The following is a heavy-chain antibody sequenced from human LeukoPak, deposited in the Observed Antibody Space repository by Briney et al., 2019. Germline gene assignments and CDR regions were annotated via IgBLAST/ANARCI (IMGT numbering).Heavy chain of an antibody. CDR1: GFTFSSYS. D-gene: IGHD2-15*01. CDR2: ISSSSSYI. V-gene: IGHV3-21*01. J-gene: IGHJ5*02. CDR3: ARDRFLGYCSGGSCYSDLNNWFDP. Sequence: GGSLRLSCAASGFTFSSYSMNWVRQAPGKGLGWVSSISSSSSYIYYADSVKGRFTISRDNAKNSLYLQMNSLRAEDTAVYYCARDRFLGYCSGGSCYSDLNNWFDPWGQGTLVTVSS.